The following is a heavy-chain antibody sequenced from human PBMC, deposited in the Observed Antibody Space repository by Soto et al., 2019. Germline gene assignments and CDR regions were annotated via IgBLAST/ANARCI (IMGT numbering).Heavy chain of an antibody. J-gene: IGHJ6*02. Sequence: GESLKISCKGSGYSFTSHWIGWVRQMPGKGLEWMGTIYPGDSHTIYSPSFQGQVTISADKSISTAFLQWRSLKASDTAMYYCARQGYHDFWSGFPAPDYGMDVWGQGTTVTVSS. D-gene: IGHD3-3*01. V-gene: IGHV5-51*01. CDR2: IYPGDSHT. CDR1: GYSFTSHW. CDR3: ARQGYHDFWSGFPAPDYGMDV.